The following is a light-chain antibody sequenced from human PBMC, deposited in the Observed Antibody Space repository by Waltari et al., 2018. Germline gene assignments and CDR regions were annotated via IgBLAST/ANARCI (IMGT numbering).Light chain of an antibody. CDR3: QQYNSYST. Sequence: DIQMTQSPSTLSASVGDRVTISCRASRTIRTWLAWYQQKPGKAHKLLIYETSSLESGVPSRFSGSGSGEVLPLTISSLPPDDFATYCCQQYNSYSTFGGGTKVEIK. J-gene: IGKJ4*01. CDR2: ETS. CDR1: RTIRTW. V-gene: IGKV1-5*03.